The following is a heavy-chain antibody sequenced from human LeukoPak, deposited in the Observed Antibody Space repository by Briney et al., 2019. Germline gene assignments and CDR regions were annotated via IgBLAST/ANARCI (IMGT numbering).Heavy chain of an antibody. CDR3: AKMYHMHTSYYYGIDV. V-gene: IGHV3-23*01. CDR1: GIMFSDYS. CDR2: ISGSGAHT. J-gene: IGHJ6*02. D-gene: IGHD2-2*01. Sequence: GGSLRLSCAASGIMFSDYSMSWVRQAPGKGLEWVSIISGSGAHTYYAASVTGRFTLSRDNSKNTLFLRMDSPRVEDTAVYFCAKMYHMHTSYYYGIDVWGHGTAVTVSS.